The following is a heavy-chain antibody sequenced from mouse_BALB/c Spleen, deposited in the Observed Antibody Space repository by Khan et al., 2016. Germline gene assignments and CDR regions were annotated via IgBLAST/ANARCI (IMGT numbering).Heavy chain of an antibody. CDR3: ARENYRYYFDY. J-gene: IGHJ2*01. CDR2: INSNGGST. CDR1: GFTFSTYG. V-gene: IGHV5-6-3*01. Sequence: LKVSGGGLVQPGGSLKLSCAASGFTFSTYGMSWVRQTPDKRLELVATINSNGGSTYYPDSVKGRFTISRDNAKNTLYLQMSSLKSEDTAMYYCARENYRYYFDYWGQGTTLTVSS. D-gene: IGHD2-14*01.